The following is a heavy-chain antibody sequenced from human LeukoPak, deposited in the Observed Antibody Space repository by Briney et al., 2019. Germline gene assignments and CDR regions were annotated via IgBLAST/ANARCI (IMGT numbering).Heavy chain of an antibody. J-gene: IGHJ3*02. D-gene: IGHD3-3*01. CDR1: GYTFTSYG. Sequence: ASVKVSCKASGYTFTSYGVSWVRQAPGQGLEGMGWISAYNGNTNYAQKLQGRVTMTTDTSTSTAYMELRSLRSDDTAVYYCARVDYDFWSGYQNAFDIWGQGTMVTVSS. CDR3: ARVDYDFWSGYQNAFDI. CDR2: ISAYNGNT. V-gene: IGHV1-18*01.